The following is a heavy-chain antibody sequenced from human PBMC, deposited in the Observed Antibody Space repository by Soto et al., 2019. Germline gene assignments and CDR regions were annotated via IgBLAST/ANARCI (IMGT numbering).Heavy chain of an antibody. J-gene: IGHJ4*02. D-gene: IGHD3-9*01. V-gene: IGHV4-59*01. Sequence: PSETLSLTCTVCGGSISSYYWSWIRQPPGKGLEWIGYVSYSGSTNYNPSLKSRVTISVDTSKNQFSLKLSSVTAADTAVYYCAAGRWQRLLLNYWGQGTLVTVSS. CDR1: GGSISSYY. CDR3: AAGRWQRLLLNY. CDR2: VSYSGST.